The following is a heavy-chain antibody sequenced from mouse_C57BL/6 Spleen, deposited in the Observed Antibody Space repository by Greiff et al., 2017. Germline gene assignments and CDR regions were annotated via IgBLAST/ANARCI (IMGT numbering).Heavy chain of an antibody. V-gene: IGHV1-50*01. Sequence: QVQLKQPGAELVKPGASVKLSCKASGYTFTSYWMQWVKQRPGQGLEWIGEIDPSDSYTNYNQKFKGKATLTVDTSSSTAYMQLSSLTSEDSAVYYCARSSTMVTSARDYGGQGNSVTVSS. D-gene: IGHD2-2*01. J-gene: IGHJ4*01. CDR1: GYTFTSYW. CDR3: ARSSTMVTSARDY. CDR2: IDPSDSYT.